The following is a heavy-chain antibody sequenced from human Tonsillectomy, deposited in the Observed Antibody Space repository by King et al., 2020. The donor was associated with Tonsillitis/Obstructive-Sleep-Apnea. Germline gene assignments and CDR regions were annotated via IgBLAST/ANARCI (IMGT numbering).Heavy chain of an antibody. CDR3: ARHGLPYYYFYMDV. V-gene: IGHV4-39*01. Sequence: LQLQESGPGLVKPSETLSLTCTVSGGSISSSTYYWGWIRQPPGKGLEWIGSIYYSGSTYYNPSLKSRVTISVDTSKNQFSLKLSYVTAADTAVYYCARHGLPYYYFYMDVWGKGTTVTVSS. CDR2: IYYSGST. CDR1: GGSISSSTYY. J-gene: IGHJ6*03.